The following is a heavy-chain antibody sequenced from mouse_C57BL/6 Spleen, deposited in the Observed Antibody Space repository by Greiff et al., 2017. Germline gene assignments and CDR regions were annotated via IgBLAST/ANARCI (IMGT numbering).Heavy chain of an antibody. D-gene: IGHD2-1*01. Sequence: EVKLMESGPELVKPGASVKISCKASGYTFTDYYMNWVKQSHGKSLEWIGDINPNNGGTSYNQKFKGKATLTVDKSSSTAYMELRSLTSEDSAVYYCARDGNYSLWYFDVWGTGTTVTVSS. J-gene: IGHJ1*03. CDR3: ARDGNYSLWYFDV. CDR1: GYTFTDYY. V-gene: IGHV1-26*01. CDR2: INPNNGGT.